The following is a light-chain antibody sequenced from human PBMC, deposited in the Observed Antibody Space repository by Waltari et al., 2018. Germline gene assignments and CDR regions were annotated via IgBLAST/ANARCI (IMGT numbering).Light chain of an antibody. CDR3: QHYNKYSPWT. V-gene: IGKV1-5*03. Sequence: DIQMTQSPSTLSASVGDRVTITCRASQNINSWLAWYQQKPGKAPTLLIYKASSLESGVPSRFSGSGSGTEFTLTITSLQPDDYATYFCQHYNKYSPWTFGRGTKVEVK. CDR1: QNINSW. J-gene: IGKJ1*01. CDR2: KAS.